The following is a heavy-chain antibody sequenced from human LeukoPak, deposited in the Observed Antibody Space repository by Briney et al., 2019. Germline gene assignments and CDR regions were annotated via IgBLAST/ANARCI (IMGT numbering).Heavy chain of an antibody. V-gene: IGHV4-39*01. CDR3: VSPRGFSYGYFDY. Sequence: SETLSLTCTGSGGSISSSSAYWGWIRQPPGKGLEWIGSIYYSKNTYYNPSLKSRATISADTSKNQFSLTLGSVSATDTAVYYCVSPRGFSYGYFDYWGQGTLVTVSS. CDR2: IYYSKNT. J-gene: IGHJ4*02. CDR1: GGSISSSSAY. D-gene: IGHD5-18*01.